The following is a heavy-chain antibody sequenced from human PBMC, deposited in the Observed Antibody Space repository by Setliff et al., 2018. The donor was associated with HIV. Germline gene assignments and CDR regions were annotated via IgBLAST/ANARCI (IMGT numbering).Heavy chain of an antibody. CDR1: GGSISSGSHY. Sequence: SETLSLTCTVSGGSISSGSHYCTWLRQAAGKGLEWIGHISTSGTTKYNPSLKSRVTISVDTSKSQFSLKLNSVTAADTAVYYCGGNGYYSIDYWGQGTLVTVSS. CDR3: GGNGYYSIDY. J-gene: IGHJ4*02. D-gene: IGHD3-22*01. V-gene: IGHV4-61*09. CDR2: ISTSGTT.